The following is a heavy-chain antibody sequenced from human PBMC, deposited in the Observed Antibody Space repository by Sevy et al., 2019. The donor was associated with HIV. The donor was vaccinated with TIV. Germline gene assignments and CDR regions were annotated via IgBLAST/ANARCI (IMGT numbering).Heavy chain of an antibody. CDR1: GFSFSNYW. J-gene: IGHJ4*02. Sequence: GGSLRLSCAASGFSFSNYWMHWVRQAPGKGREWVANIKQDESERYYVASVKGRFTISRDNAKNSVYLEINSLRPDDTAIYYCAKGNSGSFDYWGQRTLVTVSS. CDR2: IKQDESER. V-gene: IGHV3-7*01. CDR3: AKGNSGSFDY. D-gene: IGHD3-10*01.